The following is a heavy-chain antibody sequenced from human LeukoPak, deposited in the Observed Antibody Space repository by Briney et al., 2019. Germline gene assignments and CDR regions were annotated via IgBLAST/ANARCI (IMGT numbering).Heavy chain of an antibody. D-gene: IGHD3-22*01. J-gene: IGHJ6*02. CDR1: GGSISNYY. CDR3: ARGPYYYDSSGYYIPYYGMDV. Sequence: PSQTLSLTCTVSGGSISNYYWSWIRQPPGKGLEWIGYIYYSGSTNYNPSLKSRVTISVDTSKNQFSLKLSSVTAADTAVYYCARGPYYYDSSGYYIPYYGMDVWGQGTTVTVSS. V-gene: IGHV4-59*12. CDR2: IYYSGST.